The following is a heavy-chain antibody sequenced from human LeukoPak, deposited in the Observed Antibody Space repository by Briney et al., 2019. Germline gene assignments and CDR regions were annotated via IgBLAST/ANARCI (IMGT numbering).Heavy chain of an antibody. D-gene: IGHD3-22*01. CDR1: GGSISSSSHY. CDR3: ARRTSGFPFDY. J-gene: IGHJ4*02. CDR2: IYYTGST. V-gene: IGHV4-39*02. Sequence: SETLSLTCTVSGGSISSSSHYWGWIRQPPGKGLEWIGSIYYTGSTYYNPSLKSRVTISVDTSKNHFSLQLSSVTAAHTAVYYCARRTSGFPFDYWGLGTLVTVSS.